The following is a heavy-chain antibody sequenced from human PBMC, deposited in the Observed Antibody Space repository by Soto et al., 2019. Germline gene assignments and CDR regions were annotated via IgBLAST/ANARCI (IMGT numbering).Heavy chain of an antibody. CDR2: FDPEDGET. V-gene: IGHV1-24*01. D-gene: IGHD5-18*01. Sequence: GASVKVSCKVSGYTLTELSMHWVRQAPGKGLEWMGGFDPEDGETIYAQKFQGRVTMTEDTSTDTAYMELSSLRSEDTAVYYCATIIVDTAMAYYYYYGMDVWGQGTTVTVSS. CDR3: ATIIVDTAMAYYYYYGMDV. CDR1: GYTLTELS. J-gene: IGHJ6*02.